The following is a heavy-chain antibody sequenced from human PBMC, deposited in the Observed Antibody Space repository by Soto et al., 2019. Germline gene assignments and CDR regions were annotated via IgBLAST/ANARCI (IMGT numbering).Heavy chain of an antibody. CDR2: ISWDGGST. J-gene: IGHJ5*02. D-gene: IGHD6-13*01. Sequence: GGSLRLSCAASGFTFDDYTMHWVRQAPGKGLEWVSLISWDGGSTYYADSVKGRFTISRDNSKNSLYLQMNSLRTGDTALYYCAKGQSSSWPNWFDPWGQGTLVTVSS. CDR1: GFTFDDYT. CDR3: AKGQSSSWPNWFDP. V-gene: IGHV3-43*01.